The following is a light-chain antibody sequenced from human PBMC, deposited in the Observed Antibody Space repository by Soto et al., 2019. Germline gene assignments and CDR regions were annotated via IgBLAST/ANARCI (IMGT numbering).Light chain of an antibody. J-gene: IGKJ2*01. V-gene: IGKV3-20*01. CDR3: QQYGNSPHT. Sequence: NVLTQSPGTLSLSLGERATISCRASQSVGGSYFAWYQQQPGQAPRLLIYVASTRATGIPDRFSGSGSGTDFTLTISRLEHEDLAVYYCQQYGNSPHTFGQGTKLEIK. CDR1: QSVGGSY. CDR2: VAS.